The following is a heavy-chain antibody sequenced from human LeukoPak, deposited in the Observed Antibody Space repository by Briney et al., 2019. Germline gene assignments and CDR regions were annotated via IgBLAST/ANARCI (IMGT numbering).Heavy chain of an antibody. CDR1: GYTFTSYG. Sequence: ASVKVSCKASGYTFTSYGISWVRQAPGQGLEWMGWISAYNGNTNYAQKLQGRVTMTTDTSTSTAYMELRSLRSDDTAVYYCARAYYYDSSGYRAEYFQHWGQGTLVTVSS. CDR3: ARAYYYDSSGYRAEYFQH. J-gene: IGHJ1*01. D-gene: IGHD3-22*01. CDR2: ISAYNGNT. V-gene: IGHV1-18*01.